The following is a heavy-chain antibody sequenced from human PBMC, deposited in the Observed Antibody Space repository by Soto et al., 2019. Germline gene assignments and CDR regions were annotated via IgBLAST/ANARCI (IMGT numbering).Heavy chain of an antibody. CDR1: GGSISGDNYY. Sequence: PSETLSLTCTVSGGSISGDNYYWNWIRQHPGKGLEWIGYIYYSGSTYHNPSLKSRVTISVDTSKNQLSLKLSSVTAADTAVYYCARHRTGIGAAGTVGNYYYGMDVWGQGTTVTVSS. V-gene: IGHV4-31*03. J-gene: IGHJ6*02. D-gene: IGHD6-13*01. CDR2: IYYSGST. CDR3: ARHRTGIGAAGTVGNYYYGMDV.